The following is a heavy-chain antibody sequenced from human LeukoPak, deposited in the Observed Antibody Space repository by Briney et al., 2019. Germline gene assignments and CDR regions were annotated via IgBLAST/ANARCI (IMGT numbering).Heavy chain of an antibody. CDR2: MNPNSGNT. Sequence: GASAKVSCKASGYTFTSYDINWVRQATGQGLEWMGWMNPNSGNTGYAQKFQGRVTITTDESTSTAYMELSSLRSEDTAVYYCARGVTMVRGVIQNWFDPWGQGTLVTVSS. D-gene: IGHD3-10*01. V-gene: IGHV1-8*03. CDR3: ARGVTMVRGVIQNWFDP. CDR1: GYTFTSYD. J-gene: IGHJ5*02.